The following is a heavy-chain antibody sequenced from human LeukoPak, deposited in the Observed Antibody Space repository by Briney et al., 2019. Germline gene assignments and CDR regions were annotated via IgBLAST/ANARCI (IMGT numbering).Heavy chain of an antibody. V-gene: IGHV4-59*01. D-gene: IGHD3-3*01. Sequence: SETLSLTCTVSGGSISSYYWSWIRQPPGKGLEWIGYIYYSGSTNYNPSLKSRVTISVDTSKNQFSLKLSSVTAADTAVYYCARGVTIFGVGAFDIWGQGTMVTVSS. CDR2: IYYSGST. J-gene: IGHJ3*02. CDR1: GGSISSYY. CDR3: ARGVTIFGVGAFDI.